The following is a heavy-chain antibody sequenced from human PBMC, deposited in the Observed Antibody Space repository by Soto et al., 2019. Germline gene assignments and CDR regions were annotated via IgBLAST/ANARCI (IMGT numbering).Heavy chain of an antibody. CDR3: AREEGVSWFDP. Sequence: SETLSLTCTVSGGSISSGGYYWSWIRQHPGKGLEWIGYIYYSGSTYYNPTLESRVTISLGTSKNQFSLKLSSVTAADTAVYYCAREEGVSWFDPGGQETLVTVS. CDR1: GGSISSGGYY. CDR2: IYYSGST. J-gene: IGHJ5*02. D-gene: IGHD3-10*01. V-gene: IGHV4-31*03.